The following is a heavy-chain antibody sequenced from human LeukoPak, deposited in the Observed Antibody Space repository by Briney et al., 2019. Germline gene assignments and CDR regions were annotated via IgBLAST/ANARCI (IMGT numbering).Heavy chain of an antibody. J-gene: IGHJ4*02. V-gene: IGHV3-21*01. CDR2: ISPSSSYI. CDR3: ARGRGCSSVSCYPDY. CDR1: GFSFSGYS. D-gene: IGHD2-15*01. Sequence: GGSLRLSCAASGFSFSGYSINWVRQAPGKGLEWVSSISPSSSYIYYADSVKGRFTISRDNAKNSLYLQMNSLRAEDTAVYYCARGRGCSSVSCYPDYWGQGTLVTVSS.